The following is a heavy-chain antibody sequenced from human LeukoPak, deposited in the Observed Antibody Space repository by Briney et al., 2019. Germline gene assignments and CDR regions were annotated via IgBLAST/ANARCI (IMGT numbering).Heavy chain of an antibody. CDR1: GFTFSSYG. Sequence: GGSLRLSCAASGFTFSSYGMHWVRQAPGKGLEWVAFIRYDGSNKYYADSVKGRFTISRDNSKNTLYLQMNSLRAEDTAVYYCAKAAGSGIAARNNWFDPWGQGTLVTVSS. V-gene: IGHV3-30*02. J-gene: IGHJ5*02. CDR2: IRYDGSNK. CDR3: AKAAGSGIAARNNWFDP. D-gene: IGHD6-6*01.